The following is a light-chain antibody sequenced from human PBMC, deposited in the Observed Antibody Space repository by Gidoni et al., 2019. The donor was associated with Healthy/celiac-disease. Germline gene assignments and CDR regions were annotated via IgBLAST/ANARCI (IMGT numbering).Light chain of an antibody. Sequence: AIQLTQSPSSLSASVGDRVTITCRASQGISSALAWYQQKPGKAPKLLIYDASSVESGVPSRFSGSGSGTDFTLTISSPQPEDFATYYCQQFNSYPHEVTFXXXTRLEIK. CDR3: QQFNSYPHEVT. CDR1: QGISSA. J-gene: IGKJ5*01. CDR2: DAS. V-gene: IGKV1-13*02.